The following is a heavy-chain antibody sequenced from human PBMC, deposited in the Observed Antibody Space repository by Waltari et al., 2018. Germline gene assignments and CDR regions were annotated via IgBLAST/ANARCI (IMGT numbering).Heavy chain of an antibody. D-gene: IGHD6-19*01. CDR3: ARGGSSGDFDY. CDR1: GGSISSGGYS. J-gene: IGHJ4*02. V-gene: IGHV4-30-2*01. CDR2: IYHSGST. Sequence: QLQLQESGSGLVKPSQTLSLTFAVSGGSISSGGYSWSWIRQPPGKGLEWIGYIYHSGSTYYNPSLKSRVTISVDRSKNQFSLKLSSVTAADTAVYYCARGGSSGDFDYWGQGTLVTVSS.